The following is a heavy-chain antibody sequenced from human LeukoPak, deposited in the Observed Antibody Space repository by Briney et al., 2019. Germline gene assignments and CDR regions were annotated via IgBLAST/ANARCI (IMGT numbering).Heavy chain of an antibody. CDR2: IYYSGST. CDR1: GGSISSYY. D-gene: IGHD5-18*01. Sequence: SETLSLTCTVSGGSISSYYWSWIRQPPGKGLEWIGYIYYSGSTNYNPSLKSRVTMSVDTSKNQFSLKLSSVTAADTAVYYCVRVRDTAMVTSYYMDVWGKGTTVTVSS. V-gene: IGHV4-59*12. CDR3: VRVRDTAMVTSYYMDV. J-gene: IGHJ6*03.